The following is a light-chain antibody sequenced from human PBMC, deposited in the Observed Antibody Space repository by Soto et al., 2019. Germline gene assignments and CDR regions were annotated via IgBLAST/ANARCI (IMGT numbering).Light chain of an antibody. Sequence: EIGLAQSPATLSLSPGERVTLTCRASQSVRSYLAWYQQKPGQAPRLLIYDASNRATGIPARFSGSGSGTDFTLTISSLEPEDFAVYYCQQRANWPATFGQGTRLEIK. CDR3: QQRANWPAT. CDR1: QSVRSY. CDR2: DAS. V-gene: IGKV3-11*01. J-gene: IGKJ5*01.